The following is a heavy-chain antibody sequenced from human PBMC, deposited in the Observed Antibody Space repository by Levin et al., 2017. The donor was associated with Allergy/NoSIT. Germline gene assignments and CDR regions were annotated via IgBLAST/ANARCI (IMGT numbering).Heavy chain of an antibody. Sequence: ASVKVSCKASGYTFTGYYMHWVRQAPGQGLEWMGWINPNSGGTNYAQKFQGRVTMTRDTSISTAYMELSRLRSDDTAVYYCARDWGLPAADGGEAFDIWGQGTMVTVSS. CDR1: GYTFTGYY. V-gene: IGHV1-2*02. J-gene: IGHJ3*02. D-gene: IGHD2-2*01. CDR3: ARDWGLPAADGGEAFDI. CDR2: INPNSGGT.